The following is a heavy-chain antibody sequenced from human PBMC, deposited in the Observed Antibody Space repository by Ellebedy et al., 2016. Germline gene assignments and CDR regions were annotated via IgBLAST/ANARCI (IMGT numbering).Heavy chain of an antibody. Sequence: SETLSLTCTVSGGSISSYYWSWIRQPPGKGLEWIGYIYYSGSTNYNPSLKSRVTISVDTSKNQFSLKLSSVTAADTAVYYCARWESVAGNDYWGQGALVTVSS. V-gene: IGHV4-59*01. CDR1: GGSISSYY. J-gene: IGHJ4*02. CDR2: IYYSGST. CDR3: ARWESVAGNDY. D-gene: IGHD6-19*01.